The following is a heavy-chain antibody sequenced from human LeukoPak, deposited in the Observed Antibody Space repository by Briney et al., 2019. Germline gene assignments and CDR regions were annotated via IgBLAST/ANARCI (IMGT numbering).Heavy chain of an antibody. V-gene: IGHV3-9*01. D-gene: IGHD2-2*02. J-gene: IGHJ4*02. Sequence: GRSLRLSCAASGFTFDDYAMHWVRQAPGKGLEWVSGISWNSGSIGYADSVKGRFTISRDNAKNSLYLQMNSLRAEGTALYYCAKDKKEAGPYIFDYWGQGTLVTVSS. CDR3: AKDKKEAGPYIFDY. CDR2: ISWNSGSI. CDR1: GFTFDDYA.